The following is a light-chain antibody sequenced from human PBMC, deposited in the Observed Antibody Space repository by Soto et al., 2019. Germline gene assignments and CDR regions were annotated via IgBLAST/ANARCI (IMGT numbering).Light chain of an antibody. J-gene: IGLJ3*02. CDR1: SSNIGNNY. CDR2: ENN. V-gene: IGLV1-51*02. Sequence: QSVLTQPPSVSAAPGQKVTISCSGSSSNIGNNYVSWYQQLPGTAPKLLIYENNKGPSGIPDRFSGSKSGTSATLGISGLRTGDEADYYCGAWDSSLSDWVFGGGTKLTVL. CDR3: GAWDSSLSDWV.